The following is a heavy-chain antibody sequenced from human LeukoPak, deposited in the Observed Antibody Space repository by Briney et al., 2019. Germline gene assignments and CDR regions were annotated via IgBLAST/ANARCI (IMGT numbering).Heavy chain of an antibody. D-gene: IGHD4-17*01. CDR2: IRSKACGGTT. Sequence: GGSLRLSCTASGFTFGDYAMSWVRQAPGKGLEWVGFIRSKACGGTTEYAASVKGRFTISRDDSKSIAYLQMNSLKTEDTAVYYCTRADDYGAHFDYWGQGTLVTVSS. V-gene: IGHV3-49*04. CDR3: TRADDYGAHFDY. J-gene: IGHJ4*02. CDR1: GFTFGDYA.